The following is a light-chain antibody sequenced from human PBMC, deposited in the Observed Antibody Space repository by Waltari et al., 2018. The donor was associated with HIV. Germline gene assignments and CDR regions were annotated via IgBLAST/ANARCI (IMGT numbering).Light chain of an antibody. CDR3: SSFTTSITVV. Sequence: QSALTQPPSVSGSLGQSVTISCTGTSSDVGNYTEVPWYQHSPGTAPKLMISDVSNRPSGGPDRFSGSKSGNTASLTISGLQAEDEADYYCSSFTTSITVVFGGGTKLTVL. CDR2: DVS. CDR1: SSDVGNYTE. V-gene: IGLV2-18*02. J-gene: IGLJ2*01.